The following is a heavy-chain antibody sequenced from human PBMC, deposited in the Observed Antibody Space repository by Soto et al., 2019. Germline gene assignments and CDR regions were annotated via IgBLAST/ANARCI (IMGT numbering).Heavy chain of an antibody. Sequence: QVQLQELGPGLVKPSGTLSLTCAVSGGSISSSNWWSWVRQPPGKGLEWIGEIYHSGSTNYNPSLKSRVTISVDKSKNQFSLKLSSVTAADTAVYYCARDRRELLYYYYYGMDVWGQGTTVTVSS. V-gene: IGHV4-4*02. CDR3: ARDRRELLYYYYYGMDV. D-gene: IGHD1-26*01. CDR2: IYHSGST. J-gene: IGHJ6*02. CDR1: GGSISSSNW.